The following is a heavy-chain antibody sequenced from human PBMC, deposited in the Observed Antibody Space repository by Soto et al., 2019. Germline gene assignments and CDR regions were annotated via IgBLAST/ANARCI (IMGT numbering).Heavy chain of an antibody. D-gene: IGHD6-6*01. CDR1: GFIVSSNY. CDR3: ARHSSSSFDP. CDR2: MYSGGST. J-gene: IGHJ5*02. Sequence: PGGSLRLSCAASGFIVSSNYMSWVRQAPGKGLEWVAAMYSGGSTSYTDSVKGRFTISRDNSKNTLHLQMNSLRADDTAVYYCARHSSSSFDPWGQGTLVTVSS. V-gene: IGHV3-53*01.